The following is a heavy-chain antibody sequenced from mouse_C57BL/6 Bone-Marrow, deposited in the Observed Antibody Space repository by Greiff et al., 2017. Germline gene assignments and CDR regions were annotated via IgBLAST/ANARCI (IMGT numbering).Heavy chain of an antibody. J-gene: IGHJ3*01. CDR2: IYPRDGST. Sequence: VQLQQSDAELVKPGASVKISCKVSGYTFTDHTIHWMKQRPEQGLEWIGYIYPRDGSTKYNEKFKGKATLTADKSSRTAYMQLNSLTCEGSGVYCCARESWAWFAYWGEGTLVTGSA. D-gene: IGHD4-1*01. CDR3: ARESWAWFAY. CDR1: GYTFTDHT. V-gene: IGHV1-78*01.